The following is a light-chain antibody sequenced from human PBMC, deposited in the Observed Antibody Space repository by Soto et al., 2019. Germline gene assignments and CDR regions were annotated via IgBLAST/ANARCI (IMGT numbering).Light chain of an antibody. Sequence: SVLTQPPSASGTHGQRVTISCSGSRYNIGSNSVNWYRQLPGTAPKLLIYRNNQRPSLFPDRFSGYKSGTSASLAISGLQSEDEDDYYCAAWDDSLEGGVFGGGTKLTVL. CDR3: AAWDDSLEGGV. V-gene: IGLV1-44*01. CDR1: RYNIGSNS. J-gene: IGLJ3*02. CDR2: RNN.